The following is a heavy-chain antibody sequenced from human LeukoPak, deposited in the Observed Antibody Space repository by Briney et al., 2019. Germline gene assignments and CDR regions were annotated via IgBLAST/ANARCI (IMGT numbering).Heavy chain of an antibody. D-gene: IGHD1-14*01. J-gene: IGHJ3*01. CDR2: LFYSGSP. Sequence: PSDPLSLTRTLSGGSVSPHFWRAARHAPGESLGCVGYLFYSGSPPHTPSLRSRVTISVDTTKNTFSLRLTSVTDADTAVYYSARHRGPSNPHDAFNFWGQGTEVTVSS. CDR1: GGSVSPHF. CDR3: ARHRGPSNPHDAFNF. V-gene: IGHV4-59*08.